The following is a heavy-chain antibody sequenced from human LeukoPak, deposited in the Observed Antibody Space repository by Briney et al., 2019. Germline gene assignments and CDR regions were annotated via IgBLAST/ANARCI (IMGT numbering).Heavy chain of an antibody. CDR1: GYTFTGYY. D-gene: IGHD3-9*01. J-gene: IGHJ4*02. Sequence: GASVKVSCKASGYTFTGYYMHWVRQAPGQGLEWMGWINPNSGGTNYAQKFQGRVTMTRDTSISTAYMELSRLRSDDTAVYYCARTAGILTGYYRIPSDFARRYSYGQEFVYFDYWGQGTLVTVSS. CDR3: ARTAGILTGYYRIPSDFARRYSYGQEFVYFDY. CDR2: INPNSGGT. V-gene: IGHV1-2*02.